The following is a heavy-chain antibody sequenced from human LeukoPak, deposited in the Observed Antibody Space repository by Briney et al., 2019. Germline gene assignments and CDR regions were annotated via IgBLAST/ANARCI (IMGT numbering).Heavy chain of an antibody. CDR1: GFTFSSYW. V-gene: IGHV3-7*04. CDR2: IKQDGSEK. Sequence: GGSLRLSCAASGFTFSSYWMSWVRQAPGKGLEWVANIKQDGSEKYYVDSVKGRFTISRDNAKNSLYLQMNSLRAEDTAVYYCARNNPASMRYYYYMDVWGKGTTVTVSS. CDR3: ARNNPASMRYYYYMDV. D-gene: IGHD2-2*01. J-gene: IGHJ6*03.